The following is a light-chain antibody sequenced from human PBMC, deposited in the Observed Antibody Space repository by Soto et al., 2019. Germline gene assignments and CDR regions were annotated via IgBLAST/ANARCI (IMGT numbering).Light chain of an antibody. CDR3: QQYGSTPFA. CDR2: GAS. Sequence: EIVLTQSPGTLSLSPGERATLSCRASQSVSSNYLAWYQQKPGQAPRLLVYGASSRATGIPDRFSGRGSGTDFTLTISRLEPEDFEVYYCQQYGSTPFAFGPGTKVAIK. V-gene: IGKV3-20*01. J-gene: IGKJ3*01. CDR1: QSVSSNY.